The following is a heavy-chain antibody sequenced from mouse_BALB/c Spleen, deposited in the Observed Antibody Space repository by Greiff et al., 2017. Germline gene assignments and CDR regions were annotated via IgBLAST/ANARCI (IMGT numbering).Heavy chain of an antibody. J-gene: IGHJ4*01. D-gene: IGHD1-1*01. CDR1: GYTFTSYW. CDR2: IYPGDGDT. CDR3: ARRKYYGSSYYAMDY. Sequence: QVQLKQSGAELARPGASVKLSCKASGYTFTSYWMQWVKQRPGQGLEWIGAIYPGDGDTRYTQKFKGKATLTADKSSSTAYMQLSSLASEDSAVYYCARRKYYGSSYYAMDYWGQGTSVTVSS. V-gene: IGHV1-87*01.